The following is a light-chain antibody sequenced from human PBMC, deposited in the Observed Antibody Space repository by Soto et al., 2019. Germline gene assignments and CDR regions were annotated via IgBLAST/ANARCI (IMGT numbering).Light chain of an antibody. CDR2: GAS. J-gene: IGKJ2*01. V-gene: IGKV3-20*01. CDR3: QQYGSSPPYT. Sequence: DIVLTQSPGTLSLSPGERATLSCRASQSVSSSYLAWYQQKPGQAPRLLIYGASSRATGITDRFSSSGSWTDYTITISSLEPEDFAVDYCQQYGSSPPYTFGQGTKLEIK. CDR1: QSVSSSY.